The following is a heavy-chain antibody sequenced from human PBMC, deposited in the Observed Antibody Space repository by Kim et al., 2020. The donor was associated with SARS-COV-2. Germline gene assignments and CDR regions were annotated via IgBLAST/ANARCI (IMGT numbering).Heavy chain of an antibody. D-gene: IGHD2-2*01. CDR3: ARRAPFWLYCSMGSGGGMEV. CDR2: IKQDGSEK. Sequence: GGSLRLSCAASGFTFSSYGMSWVRHAPGKGLEWVANIKQDGSEKYYVDSVKGRFTISRDNAKNSLYLQMNSLRAEDTAVYYCARRAPFWLYCSMGSGGGMEVWGEGRTGSVSS. V-gene: IGHV3-7*03. J-gene: IGHJ6*04. CDR1: GFTFSSYG.